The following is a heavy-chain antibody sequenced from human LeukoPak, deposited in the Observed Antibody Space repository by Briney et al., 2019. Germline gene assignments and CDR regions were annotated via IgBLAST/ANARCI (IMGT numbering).Heavy chain of an antibody. CDR3: AKGASIHVTGPDY. V-gene: IGHV3-33*06. Sequence: PGGSLRLSCAASGFTFSSYGMHWVRQAPGKGLEWVAVIWYDGSNKYYADSVKGRFTISRDNSKNTLYLQMNSLRAEDTAVYYCAKGASIHVTGPDYWGPGTLVTVSS. J-gene: IGHJ4*02. CDR2: IWYDGSNK. CDR1: GFTFSSYG. D-gene: IGHD3-9*01.